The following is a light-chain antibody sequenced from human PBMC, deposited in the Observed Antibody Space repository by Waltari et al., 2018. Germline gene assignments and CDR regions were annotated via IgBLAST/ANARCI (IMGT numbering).Light chain of an antibody. CDR3: QVWDSSAVV. J-gene: IGLJ2*01. V-gene: IGLV3-9*01. CDR1: NIGTKN. CDR2: RDS. Sequence: SFALTQPLSLTVALGQTASATCAGDNIGTKNVHWYQQKPGQAPVLVIYRDSTRPSGIPERISGSNSGNTATLTIGRAQAGDEADYFCQVWDSSAVVFGGGTKLTVL.